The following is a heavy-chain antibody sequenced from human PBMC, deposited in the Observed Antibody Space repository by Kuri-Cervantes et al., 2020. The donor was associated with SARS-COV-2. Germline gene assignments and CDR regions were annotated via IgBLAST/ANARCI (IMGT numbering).Heavy chain of an antibody. Sequence: CTVSGGSISRSSYYWGWIRQPPGKGLAWIGSIYYSGSTYHNPSLKSRVTISVDTSKNQFSLKLNAVTAADSAVYYCARHLAGDYCGSTTCPPFFYYYYMDVWGKGTTVTVSS. V-gene: IGHV4-39*01. CDR2: IYYSGST. CDR3: ARHLAGDYCGSTTCPPFFYYYYMDV. J-gene: IGHJ6*03. D-gene: IGHD2-2*01. CDR1: GGSISRSSYY.